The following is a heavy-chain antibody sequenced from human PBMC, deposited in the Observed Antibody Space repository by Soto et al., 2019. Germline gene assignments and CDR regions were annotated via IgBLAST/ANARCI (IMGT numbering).Heavy chain of an antibody. CDR3: AKGAVAGTPTSYYYYGMDV. V-gene: IGHV1-69*12. CDR2: IIPIFGTV. J-gene: IGHJ6*02. CDR1: RVTFRTYA. D-gene: IGHD6-19*01. Sequence: QVQLLQSGAEVKKPGSAVRVSCETSRVTFRTYAISWVRQAPGQGLEWMGEIIPIFGTVNYAQKFQGRVTITADESTTTVYMDLRSLRSEDTAVYYSAKGAVAGTPTSYYYYGMDVWGQGTTVTVSS.